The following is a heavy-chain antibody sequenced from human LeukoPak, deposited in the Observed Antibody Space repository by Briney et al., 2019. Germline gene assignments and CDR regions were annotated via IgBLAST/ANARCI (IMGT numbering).Heavy chain of an antibody. D-gene: IGHD2-2*01. CDR3: ARVVCSSTSCYAVGYYYYYMDV. CDR1: GGTFSSYA. CDR2: IIPIFGTA. V-gene: IGHV1-69*05. Sequence: GASVKVSCKASGGTFSSYAISWVRQAPGQGLEWMGGIIPIFGTANYAQKFQGRVTITTDESTSTAYMELSSLRSDDTAVYYCARVVCSSTSCYAVGYYYYYMDVWGKGTTVTVSS. J-gene: IGHJ6*03.